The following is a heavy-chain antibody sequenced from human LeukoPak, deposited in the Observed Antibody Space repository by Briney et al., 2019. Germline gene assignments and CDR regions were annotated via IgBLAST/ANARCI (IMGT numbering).Heavy chain of an antibody. CDR1: GGTFSSYA. D-gene: IGHD3-10*01. Sequence: SVKVSCKASGGTFSSYAISWVRQAPGQGLEWMGRIIPILGIANYAQKFQGRVTITADKSTSTAYMELSSLSSEDTAVYYCARDQDGSGSFNQGYWGQGTLVTVSS. V-gene: IGHV1-69*04. CDR3: ARDQDGSGSFNQGY. J-gene: IGHJ4*02. CDR2: IIPILGIA.